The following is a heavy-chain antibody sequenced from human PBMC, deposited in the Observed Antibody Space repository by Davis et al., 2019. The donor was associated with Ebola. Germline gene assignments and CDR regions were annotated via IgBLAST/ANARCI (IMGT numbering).Heavy chain of an antibody. D-gene: IGHD6-19*01. CDR2: IYHSGSA. CDR1: GDSIRSRNW. J-gene: IGHJ6*02. V-gene: IGHV4-4*02. Sequence: SETLSLTCAVSGDSIRSRNWWSWVRQSPGKGLEWIGEIYHSGSANYNPSLKSRVTISVDTSKNHFSLKLSSVTAADTAVYYCARDSRWLVPGTYYYYGMDVWGQGTTVTVSS. CDR3: ARDSRWLVPGTYYYYGMDV.